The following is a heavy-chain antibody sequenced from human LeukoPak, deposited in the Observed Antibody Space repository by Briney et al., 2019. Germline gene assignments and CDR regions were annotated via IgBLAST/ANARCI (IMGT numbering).Heavy chain of an antibody. J-gene: IGHJ2*01. CDR3: AKDPGHWYFDL. CDR1: GFTFSGSA. CDR2: ISWDGGST. Sequence: PGGSLRLSCAASGFTFSGSAMHWVRQASGKGLEWVSLISWDGGSTYYADSVKGRFTISRDNSKNSLYLQMNSLRTEDTALYYCAKDPGHWYFDLWGRGTLVTVSS. V-gene: IGHV3-43*01.